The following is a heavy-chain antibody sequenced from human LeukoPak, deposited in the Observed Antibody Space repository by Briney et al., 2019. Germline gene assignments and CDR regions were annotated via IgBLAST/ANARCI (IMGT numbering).Heavy chain of an antibody. D-gene: IGHD3-22*01. CDR3: AKALDSSGYDDGIDY. CDR2: ISSRSATI. J-gene: IGHJ4*02. CDR1: GFTFSSYS. Sequence: GGSLRLSCAASGFTFSSYSMNWVRQAPGKGLEWVSYISSRSATIYYADSVKGRFTISRDNSKNTLYLQMNSLRAEDTAVYYCAKALDSSGYDDGIDYWGQGTLVTVSS. V-gene: IGHV3-48*01.